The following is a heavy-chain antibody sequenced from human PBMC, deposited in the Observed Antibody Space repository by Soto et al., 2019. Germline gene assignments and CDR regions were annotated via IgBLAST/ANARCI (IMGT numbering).Heavy chain of an antibody. CDR2: IYYSGST. J-gene: IGHJ5*02. CDR1: GGSISNDNYY. CDR3: ARTAFPAPFYDASADFER. Sequence: SETLSLTCTVSGGSISNDNYYWSWIRQSPGKGLEWIAYIYYSGSTYYNPSLKSRLTISVDPSKNQFSLKLSSVTAADTAVYYCARTAFPAPFYDASADFERWGQGTLVTVSS. V-gene: IGHV4-30-4*01. D-gene: IGHD3-22*01.